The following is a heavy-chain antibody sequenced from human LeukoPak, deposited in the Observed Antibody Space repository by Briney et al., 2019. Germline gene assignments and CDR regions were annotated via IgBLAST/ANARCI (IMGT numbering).Heavy chain of an antibody. CDR1: GDSISSGDYY. V-gene: IGHV4-61*02. D-gene: IGHD3-10*01. CDR3: ARDPGEDGSGSVNWFDP. CDR2: ISSSGST. Sequence: SETLSLTCTVSGDSISSGDYYWSWIRQPAGKGLEWIGRISSSGSTNYNPSLKSRVTISVDTSKNQFSLKLSSVTAADTAVYYCARDPGEDGSGSVNWFDPWGQGTLVTVSS. J-gene: IGHJ5*02.